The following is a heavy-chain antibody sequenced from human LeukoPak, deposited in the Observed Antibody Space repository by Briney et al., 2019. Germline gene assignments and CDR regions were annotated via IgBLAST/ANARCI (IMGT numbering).Heavy chain of an antibody. CDR1: GFTFSSYW. D-gene: IGHD5-18*01. J-gene: IGHJ4*02. CDR3: ARGRRYSYGYIDY. V-gene: IGHV3-7*01. Sequence: QAGGSLRLSCAASGFTFSSYWMTWVRQAPGKGLEGVASIKQDQNEIHYVDSVRGRFTISRDNAKNSLYLQMNSLRAEDTAVYYCARGRRYSYGYIDYWGQGTLVTVSS. CDR2: IKQDQNEI.